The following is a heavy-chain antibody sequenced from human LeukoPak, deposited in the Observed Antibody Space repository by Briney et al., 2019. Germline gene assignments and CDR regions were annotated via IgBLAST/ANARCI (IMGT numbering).Heavy chain of an antibody. CDR2: IKQDGSEK. V-gene: IGHV3-7*01. D-gene: IGHD2-15*01. CDR3: ASGRSCRD. CDR1: GFTFSSYA. J-gene: IGHJ4*02. Sequence: GGSLRLSCAASGFTFSSYAMSWVRQAPGKGLEWVANIKQDGSEKYYVDSVKGRFTISRDNAKNSLYLQMNSLRAEDTAVYYCASGRSCRDRGQGTLVTVSS.